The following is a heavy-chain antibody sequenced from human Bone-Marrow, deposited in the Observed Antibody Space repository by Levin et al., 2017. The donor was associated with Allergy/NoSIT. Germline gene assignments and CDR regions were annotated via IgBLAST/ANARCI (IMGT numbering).Heavy chain of an antibody. CDR2: ISYSSSSI. V-gene: IGHV3-48*02. D-gene: IGHD6-13*01. Sequence: PGGSLRLSCAASGFTFSNSSMNWVRQAPGKGLEWVSYISYSSSSIFYADSVKGRFTISRDNAKNSLFLQMNSLRDEDTAVYYCARDCPHLSYSSTWYYYYGMDVWGQGTTVTVSS. CDR3: ARDCPHLSYSSTWYYYYGMDV. J-gene: IGHJ6*02. CDR1: GFTFSNSS.